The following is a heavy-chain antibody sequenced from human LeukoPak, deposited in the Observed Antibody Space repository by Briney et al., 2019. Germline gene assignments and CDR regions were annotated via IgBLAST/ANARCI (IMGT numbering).Heavy chain of an antibody. D-gene: IGHD2-15*01. CDR1: GFTFSSYA. V-gene: IGHV3-30-3*01. Sequence: GRSLRLSCAASGFTFSSYAMHWVRQAPGKGLEWVAVISYDGSNKYYADSVKGRFTISRDNSKNTLYLQMNSLRAEDTAVYYCASLVVVAALLVTAGEFDLWGRGTLVTVSS. CDR3: ASLVVVAALLVTAGEFDL. J-gene: IGHJ2*01. CDR2: ISYDGSNK.